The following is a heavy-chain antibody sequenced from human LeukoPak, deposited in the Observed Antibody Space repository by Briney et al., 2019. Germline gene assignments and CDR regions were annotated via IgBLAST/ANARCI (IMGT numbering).Heavy chain of an antibody. CDR2: INPNSGGT. Sequence: SSVTVSCKASGYTFTGYYMHWVRQPPAQGLAWMGWINPNSGGTNYAQKFQGRVTMTRDTSISTAYMELSRLRSDDTAVYYCGRDLCPRGRDFDYWGQGTLVTVSS. J-gene: IGHJ4*02. CDR1: GYTFTGYY. CDR3: GRDLCPRGRDFDY. V-gene: IGHV1-2*02. D-gene: IGHD3-10*01.